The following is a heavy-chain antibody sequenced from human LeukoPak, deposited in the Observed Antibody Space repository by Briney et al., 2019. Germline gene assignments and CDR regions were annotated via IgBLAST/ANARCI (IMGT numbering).Heavy chain of an antibody. CDR2: ISGDGGST. D-gene: IGHD3-22*01. J-gene: IGHJ4*02. V-gene: IGHV3-43*02. CDR3: AKDHTYYYDSASFDY. CDR1: GFTFDDYA. Sequence: PGGSLRLSCAASGFTFDDYAMHWVRQAPGKGLEWVSLISGDGGSTYYADSVKGRFTISRDNSKNSLYLQMNSLRTEDTALYYCAKDHTYYYDSASFDYWGQGTLVTVSS.